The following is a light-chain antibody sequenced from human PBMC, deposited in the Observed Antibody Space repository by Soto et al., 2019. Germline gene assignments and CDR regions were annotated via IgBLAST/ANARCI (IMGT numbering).Light chain of an antibody. CDR2: ATS. Sequence: EILMTQSPATLSVSPGDRATLSCRASRSVDTDLAWYQQKPGQAPRLLVFATSARATGVPDRFRGSRSGTDFTLTISSLQPEDSATYYCHQYYNRPPWTFGQGTKVEI. V-gene: IGKV3-15*01. J-gene: IGKJ1*01. CDR3: HQYYNRPPWT. CDR1: RSVDTD.